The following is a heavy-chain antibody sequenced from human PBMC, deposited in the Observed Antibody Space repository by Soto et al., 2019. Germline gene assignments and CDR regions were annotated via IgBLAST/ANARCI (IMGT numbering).Heavy chain of an antibody. V-gene: IGHV3-23*01. D-gene: IGHD2-8*01. J-gene: IGHJ4*02. Sequence: EVQLLESGGGLVQPGGSLRLSCAASGFTFRNYAMSWVRQAPGKGLEWVSAISGSGDSTYYADSVKGRLTISRDNFKNTLYLQMKSLRAEDTAVYYCKGDIVQDGYWGQGTLVTVSS. CDR1: GFTFRNYA. CDR2: ISGSGDST. CDR3: KGDIVQDGY.